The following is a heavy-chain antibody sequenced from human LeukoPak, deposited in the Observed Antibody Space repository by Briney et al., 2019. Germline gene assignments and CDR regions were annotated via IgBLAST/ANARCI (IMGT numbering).Heavy chain of an antibody. CDR3: ARADYDSSGYYYEYFQH. D-gene: IGHD3-22*01. Sequence: GGSLRLSCAASGFTFSSYAMSWVRQAPGKGLEWVSAISGSGGSTYYADSVKGRFTISRDNAKNSLYLQMNSLRAEDTAVYYCARADYDSSGYYYEYFQHWGQGTLVTVSS. V-gene: IGHV3-23*01. CDR1: GFTFSSYA. J-gene: IGHJ1*01. CDR2: ISGSGGST.